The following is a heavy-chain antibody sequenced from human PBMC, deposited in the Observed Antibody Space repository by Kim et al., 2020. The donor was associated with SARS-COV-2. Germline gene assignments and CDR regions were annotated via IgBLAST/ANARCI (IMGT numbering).Heavy chain of an antibody. D-gene: IGHD1-1*01. Sequence: GRSLRLSCAASGFTFSSYAMHWVRQAPGKGLEWVAVISYDGSNKYYADSVKGRFTISRDNSKNTLYLQMNSLRAEDTAVYYCARGRPGLERRGYYFDYWGQGTLVTVSS. V-gene: IGHV3-30-3*01. J-gene: IGHJ4*02. CDR1: GFTFSSYA. CDR3: ARGRPGLERRGYYFDY. CDR2: ISYDGSNK.